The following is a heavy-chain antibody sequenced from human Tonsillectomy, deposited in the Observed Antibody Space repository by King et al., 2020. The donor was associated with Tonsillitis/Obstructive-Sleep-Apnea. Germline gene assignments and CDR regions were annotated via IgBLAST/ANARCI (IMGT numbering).Heavy chain of an antibody. CDR2: ISNSVITI. Sequence: VQLVESGGGLVQPGGSLRLSCAASGFTFSSYEMNWVRQAPGKGLEWVSYISNSVITIYYADSVKGRFTISRDNAKNSLYLQRNSLRAEDTAIYYWARIGHGEGVYYYYYTDVLGKATTVTVSS. J-gene: IGHJ6*03. V-gene: IGHV3-48*03. CDR3: ARIGHGEGVYYYYYTDV. CDR1: GFTFSSYE. D-gene: IGHD3-10*01.